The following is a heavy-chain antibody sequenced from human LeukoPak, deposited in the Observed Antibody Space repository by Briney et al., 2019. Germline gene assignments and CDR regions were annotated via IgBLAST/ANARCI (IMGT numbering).Heavy chain of an antibody. D-gene: IGHD2-2*01. V-gene: IGHV1-2*02. CDR2: INPNDGDT. Sequence: ASVKVSCKASGYTFTDYYMHWVRQAPGQGFEWMGWINPNDGDTNYARKFQGRVTMTRDTSISTAHMEVSRLRSDDTAVYYCARANFLYCSSTTCLFDYWGQGTLVTVSS. CDR1: GYTFTDYY. J-gene: IGHJ4*02. CDR3: ARANFLYCSSTTCLFDY.